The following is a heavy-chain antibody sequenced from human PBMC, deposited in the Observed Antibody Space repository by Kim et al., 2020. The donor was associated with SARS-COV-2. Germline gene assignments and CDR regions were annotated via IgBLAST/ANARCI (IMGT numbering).Heavy chain of an antibody. V-gene: IGHV4-39*01. J-gene: IGHJ4*02. CDR3: ARRNNFDY. CDR1: GGSISDSRPH. Sequence: SETLSLTCSVSGGSISDSRPHWGWIRQPPGKGLEWIGSICYSGATYYNPSLKSRVAISIDTSKNQFSLKLTSVTATDTAVYYCARRNNFDYWAREPWSASPQ. CDR2: ICYSGAT.